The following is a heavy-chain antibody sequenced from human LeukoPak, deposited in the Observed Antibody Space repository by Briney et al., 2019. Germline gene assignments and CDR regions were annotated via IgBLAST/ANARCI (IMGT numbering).Heavy chain of an antibody. CDR2: IKHDGTEK. CDR3: ASRYSSSSRHFYYSMDV. D-gene: IGHD6-6*01. Sequence: GGSLRLSCVASEFSPTNFWMTWVRRAPGKGLEWVANIKHDGTEKFYVDSVKGRFTVSRDNAKNSLYLQMNSLRAEDTAVYYCASRYSSSSRHFYYSMDVWGKGTTVTVSS. J-gene: IGHJ6*03. CDR1: EFSPTNFW. V-gene: IGHV3-7*01.